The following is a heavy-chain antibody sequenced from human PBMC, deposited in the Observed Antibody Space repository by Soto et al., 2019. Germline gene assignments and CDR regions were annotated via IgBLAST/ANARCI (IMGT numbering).Heavy chain of an antibody. Sequence: GGSLRLSCAVSGFTFSNYAMHWVRQAPGKGLEWVAVISKDGSNKYYGDFVKGRFIISRDSSKNTLDLQMNSLREEDTAVYYCAKETGPQGGFDYWGQGTLVTVSS. D-gene: IGHD3-9*01. V-gene: IGHV3-30*18. CDR1: GFTFSNYA. CDR3: AKETGPQGGFDY. CDR2: ISKDGSNK. J-gene: IGHJ4*02.